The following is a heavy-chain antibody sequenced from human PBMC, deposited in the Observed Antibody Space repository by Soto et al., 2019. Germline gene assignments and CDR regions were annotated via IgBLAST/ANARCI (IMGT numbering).Heavy chain of an antibody. J-gene: IGHJ5*02. CDR1: GGSISSYY. CDR3: AREHGVIEAAGRFDP. V-gene: IGHV4-59*01. CDR2: IYYSGST. Sequence: SENLSLTCTVSGGSISSYYWSWIRQPPGKGLEWIGYIYYSGSTNYNPSLKSRVTISVDTSKNQFSLKLSSVTAADTAVYYCAREHGVIEAAGRFDPWGQGTLVTVSS. D-gene: IGHD6-13*01.